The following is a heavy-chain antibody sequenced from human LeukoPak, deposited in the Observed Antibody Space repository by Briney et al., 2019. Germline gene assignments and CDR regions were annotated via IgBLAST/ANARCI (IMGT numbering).Heavy chain of an antibody. V-gene: IGHV3-11*04. Sequence: GSLRLSCEVSGFTFSDYYMSWIRQAPGKGLEWVSYISSSGTTIYYADSVKGRFTISRDNAKNLLYLQMNSLRAEDTAVYYCARDIEQLVLDYWGQGTLVTVSS. CDR1: GFTFSDYY. J-gene: IGHJ4*02. D-gene: IGHD6-6*01. CDR2: ISSSGTTI. CDR3: ARDIEQLVLDY.